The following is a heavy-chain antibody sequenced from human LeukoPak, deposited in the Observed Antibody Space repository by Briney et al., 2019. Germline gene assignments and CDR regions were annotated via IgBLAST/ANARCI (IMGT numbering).Heavy chain of an antibody. Sequence: GGSLRLSCAASGFTFSSYSMNWVRQAPGKGLEWVSGINWNSGSIGYVDSVKGRFTISRDNAKNSLYLQMYSLRAEDTALYYCARANGYTYGTTYYIDYWGQGTLVTVSS. CDR2: INWNSGSI. D-gene: IGHD5-18*01. CDR3: ARANGYTYGTTYYIDY. CDR1: GFTFSSYS. J-gene: IGHJ4*02. V-gene: IGHV3-9*01.